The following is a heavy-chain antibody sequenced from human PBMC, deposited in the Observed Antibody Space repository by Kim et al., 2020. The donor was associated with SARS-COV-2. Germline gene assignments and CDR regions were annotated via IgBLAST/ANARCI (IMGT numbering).Heavy chain of an antibody. V-gene: IGHV3-21*01. CDR1: GFTFSSYS. Sequence: GGSLRLSCAASGFTFSSYSMNWVRQAPGKGLEWVSSISSSSSYIYYADSVKGRFTISRDNAKNSLYLQMNSLRAEDTAVYYCARGGSGSYSSWFDPWGQGTLVTVSS. J-gene: IGHJ5*02. CDR2: ISSSSSYI. CDR3: ARGGSGSYSSWFDP. D-gene: IGHD3-10*01.